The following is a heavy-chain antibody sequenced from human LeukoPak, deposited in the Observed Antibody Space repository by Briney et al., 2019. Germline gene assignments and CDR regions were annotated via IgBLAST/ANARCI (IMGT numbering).Heavy chain of an antibody. J-gene: IGHJ6*03. CDR2: ISSSSSSI. Sequence: GGSLRLSCAASGFTFSSYSMNWVRQAPGKGLEWVSYISSSSSSIYYADSVRGRFTISRDNAKNSLYLQMNRLRAEDTAVYYCARGLQQLVRGYNYYFMDVWGKGTTVTVSS. D-gene: IGHD6-13*01. V-gene: IGHV3-48*01. CDR1: GFTFSSYS. CDR3: ARGLQQLVRGYNYYFMDV.